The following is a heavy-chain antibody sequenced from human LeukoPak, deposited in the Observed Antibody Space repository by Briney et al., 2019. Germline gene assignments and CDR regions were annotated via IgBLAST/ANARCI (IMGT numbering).Heavy chain of an antibody. CDR2: IYYSGST. J-gene: IGHJ4*02. Sequence: LSETLSLTCTVSGGSISSYYWSWIRQPPGKGLEWIGYIYYSGSTNYNPSLKSRVTISVDTSKNQFSLKLSSVTAADTAVYYCARDNDSRDPPHFDYWGQGTLVTVSS. D-gene: IGHD3-16*01. CDR1: GGSISSYY. V-gene: IGHV4-59*01. CDR3: ARDNDSRDPPHFDY.